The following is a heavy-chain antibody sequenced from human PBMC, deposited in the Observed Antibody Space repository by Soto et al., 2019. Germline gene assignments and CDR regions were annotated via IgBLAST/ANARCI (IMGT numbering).Heavy chain of an antibody. CDR2: IIPTIGTT. V-gene: IGHV1-69*12. CDR3: ARDLGSGYDPGDY. D-gene: IGHD5-12*01. J-gene: IGHJ4*02. Sequence: QVQLVQSGAEVKKPGSSVKVSCKASGDTFTIFAISWVRQAPGQGLEWMGGIIPTIGTTNYAQRFQGRNTITGDESTGTAYMELSSLKSEDTAVYYCARDLGSGYDPGDYWGQGTLVTVSS. CDR1: GDTFTIFA.